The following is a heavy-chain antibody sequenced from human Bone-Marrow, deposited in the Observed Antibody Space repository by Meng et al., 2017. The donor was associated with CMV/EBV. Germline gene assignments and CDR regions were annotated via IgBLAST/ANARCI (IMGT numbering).Heavy chain of an antibody. CDR3: ARIPEDIVVVPAARAYYYYGMDV. D-gene: IGHD2-2*01. Sequence: GESLKISCAASGFTFSSYSMNWVRQAPGKGLEWVSYISSSSSTIYYADSVKGRFTISRDNAKNSLYLQMNSLRAEDTAVYYCARIPEDIVVVPAARAYYYYGMDVCGQGTTVIVSS. V-gene: IGHV3-48*04. J-gene: IGHJ6*02. CDR1: GFTFSSYS. CDR2: ISSSSSTI.